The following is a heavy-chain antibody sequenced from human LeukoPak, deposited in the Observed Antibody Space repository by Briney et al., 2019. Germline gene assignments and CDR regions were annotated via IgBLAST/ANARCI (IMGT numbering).Heavy chain of an antibody. CDR1: GGSISSGDYY. V-gene: IGHV4-30-4*01. CDR3: AREGGDAYCGGDCYSPSEIDC. Sequence: SETLSLTCTVSGGSISSGDYYWSWIRQPPGKGLEWIGYIYYSGSTYYNPSLKSRVTISVDTSKNQFSLKLSSVTAADTAVYYCAREGGDAYCGGDCYSPSEIDCWGQGTLVTVSS. D-gene: IGHD2-21*02. J-gene: IGHJ4*02. CDR2: IYYSGST.